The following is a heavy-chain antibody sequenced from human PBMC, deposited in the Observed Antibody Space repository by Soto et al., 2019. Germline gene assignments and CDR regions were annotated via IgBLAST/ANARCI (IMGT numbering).Heavy chain of an antibody. CDR1: GDTFSSYA. Sequence: QVQLVQSGAEVKKPGSSVKVSCKASGDTFSSYAISWVRQAPGQGLEWMGGIIPIFGTANYAQKFQGRVTITADGSTSTAYMALSSLRSEDTAVYYCARDGSGYRSRASPMDVWGQGTTVTVSS. D-gene: IGHD3-22*01. V-gene: IGHV1-69*01. J-gene: IGHJ6*02. CDR2: IIPIFGTA. CDR3: ARDGSGYRSRASPMDV.